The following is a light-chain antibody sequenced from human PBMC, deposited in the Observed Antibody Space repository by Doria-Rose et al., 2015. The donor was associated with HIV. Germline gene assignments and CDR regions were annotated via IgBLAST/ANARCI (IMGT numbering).Light chain of an antibody. CDR2: AAS. CDR3: QQSYSTPLT. J-gene: IGKJ4*01. Sequence: DIQMTQSPSSLSASVGDRVTITCRASQSTGSFLNWYQQKPGKAPKLLIYAASSLQNGFPSRFSGSGSGTDFTLTISSLQPEDFATYFCQQSYSTPLTFGGGTKMEIK. V-gene: IGKV1-39*01. CDR1: QSTGSF.